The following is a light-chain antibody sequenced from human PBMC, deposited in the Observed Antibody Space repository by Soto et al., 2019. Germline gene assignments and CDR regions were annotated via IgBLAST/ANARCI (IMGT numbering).Light chain of an antibody. CDR1: QSVAYS. CDR3: QEYNTWPWT. Sequence: EVVMTQSPVTLSVSPGESATLSCRASQSVAYSLAWYQQKAGQAPRLLIYAASTRATGIPARFSGSGSGTEFILTITSLQSEDSAVYYCQEYNTWPWTFGQGTKVDIK. V-gene: IGKV3-15*01. J-gene: IGKJ1*01. CDR2: AAS.